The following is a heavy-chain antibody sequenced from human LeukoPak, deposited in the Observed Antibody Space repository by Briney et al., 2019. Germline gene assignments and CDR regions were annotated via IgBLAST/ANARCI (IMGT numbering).Heavy chain of an antibody. Sequence: GASVKVSCKASGYTFTGYYMHWVRQAPGQGLEWMGWINPNSGGTNYAQKFQGRVTMTRDTSTSTVYMELSSLRSEDTAVYYCARAGGCSSTSCYTDYSNLYYFDYWGQGTLVTVSS. D-gene: IGHD2-2*02. J-gene: IGHJ4*02. CDR1: GYTFTGYY. V-gene: IGHV1-2*02. CDR2: INPNSGGT. CDR3: ARAGGCSSTSCYTDYSNLYYFDY.